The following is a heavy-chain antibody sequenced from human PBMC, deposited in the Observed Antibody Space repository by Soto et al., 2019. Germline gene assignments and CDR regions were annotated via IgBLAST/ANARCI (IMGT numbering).Heavy chain of an antibody. D-gene: IGHD1-26*01. J-gene: IGHJ3*02. CDR3: ATDRGSYSLFLAFDI. CDR2: FDPEDGET. Sequence: ASVKVSCKVSGYTLTELSMHWVRQAPGKGLEWMGGFDPEDGETIYAQKFQARVTMTEDTSKDTAHMELSSLRSEDTAVYYCATDRGSYSLFLAFDIWGQGTMVTVSS. V-gene: IGHV1-24*01. CDR1: GYTLTELS.